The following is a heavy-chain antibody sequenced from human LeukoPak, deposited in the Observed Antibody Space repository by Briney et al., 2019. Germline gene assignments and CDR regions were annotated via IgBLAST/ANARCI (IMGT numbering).Heavy chain of an antibody. Sequence: SETLSLTCTVSGGSISSYYWSWIRQPPGKGLEWIGYIYYSGSTNYNPSLKSRVTISVDTSKNQFSLKLSSVTAADTAVYYCARGLEDFWSGYQTHGSFDYWGQGTLVTVSS. CDR2: IYYSGST. CDR1: GGSISSYY. J-gene: IGHJ4*02. V-gene: IGHV4-59*01. CDR3: ARGLEDFWSGYQTHGSFDY. D-gene: IGHD3-3*01.